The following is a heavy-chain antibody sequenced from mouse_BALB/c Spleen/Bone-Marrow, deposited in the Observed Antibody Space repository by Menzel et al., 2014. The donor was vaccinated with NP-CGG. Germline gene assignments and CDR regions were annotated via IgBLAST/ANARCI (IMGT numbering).Heavy chain of an antibody. CDR2: IDPANGNT. Sequence: VQLKESGAELVKPGASVKLSCTASGFNIKDTYMHWVKQRPEQGLEWIGRIDPANGNTKYDPKFQGKATITADTSSNTAYLQLRSLTSEDTAVYYCARGIFLYGNFLLDYWGQGTSVTVSS. D-gene: IGHD2-10*02. CDR1: GFNIKDTY. V-gene: IGHV14-3*02. J-gene: IGHJ4*01. CDR3: ARGIFLYGNFLLDY.